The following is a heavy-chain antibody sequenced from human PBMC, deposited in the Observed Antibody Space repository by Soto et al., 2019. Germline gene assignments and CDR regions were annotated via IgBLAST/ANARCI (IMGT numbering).Heavy chain of an antibody. CDR3: ARGLTVRGVISPPFDY. V-gene: IGHV3-30*03. CDR1: GFTFSSYG. CDR2: ISYDGSNT. J-gene: IGHJ4*02. Sequence: QVRLVESGGGVVQPGRSLRLSCAASGFTFSSYGMHWVRQAPGKGLEWVAVISYDGSNTYYADSVKGRFTISRDNSKNTLYLQMNSLRAEDTAVYYCARGLTVRGVISPPFDYWGQGTLVIVSS. D-gene: IGHD3-10*01.